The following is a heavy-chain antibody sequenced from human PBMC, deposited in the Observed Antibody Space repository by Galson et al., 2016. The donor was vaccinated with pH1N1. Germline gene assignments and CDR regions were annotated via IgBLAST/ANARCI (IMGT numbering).Heavy chain of an antibody. D-gene: IGHD3-16*01. CDR3: ASGRGGAAPFDY. V-gene: IGHV4-38-2*01. CDR2: IYYTGNI. J-gene: IGHJ4*02. CDR1: GYSINSGYY. Sequence: SETLSLTCAVSGYSINSGYYWGWVRQPPGKGLEWIASIYYTGNIYYNPSLKSRVSMSVDTSKNQFSLKLTSVTATDTALYYCASGRGGAAPFDYWGQGTLVTVSS.